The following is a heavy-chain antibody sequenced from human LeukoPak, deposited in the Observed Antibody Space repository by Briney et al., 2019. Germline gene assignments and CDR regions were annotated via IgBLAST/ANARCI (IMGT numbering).Heavy chain of an antibody. CDR1: GFTFSSYT. J-gene: IGHJ3*02. CDR2: IYSDGST. Sequence: PGGSLRLSYAASGFTFSSYTMNWVRQAPGKGLEWVSEIYSDGSTYYAASVKGRFSISRDNSKNTVFLQMNSLRAEDTAVYYCARELREHGVFDIWGQGTMVTVSS. V-gene: IGHV3-53*01. D-gene: IGHD1-26*01. CDR3: ARELREHGVFDI.